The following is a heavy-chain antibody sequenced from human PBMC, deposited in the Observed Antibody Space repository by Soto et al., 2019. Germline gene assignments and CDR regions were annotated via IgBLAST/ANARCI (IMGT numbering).Heavy chain of an antibody. V-gene: IGHV3-11*06. CDR1: GFTFSDYY. CDR3: ARGGYYYDSSGYYYSFDY. J-gene: IGHJ4*02. D-gene: IGHD3-22*01. CDR2: ISGSSSYT. Sequence: GGSLRLSCAASGFTFSDYYMSWIRQAPGEGLEWVSYISGSSSYTNYADSVKGRFTISRDNAKNSLYLQMNSLRAEDTAVYYCARGGYYYDSSGYYYSFDYWRQGTQVTVSS.